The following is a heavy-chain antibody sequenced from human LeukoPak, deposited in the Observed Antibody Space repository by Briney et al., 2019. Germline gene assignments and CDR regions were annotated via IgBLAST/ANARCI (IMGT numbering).Heavy chain of an antibody. CDR1: GFAFNSYW. V-gene: IGHV3-7*03. J-gene: IGHJ4*02. CDR2: MDGGGSAT. Sequence: GGSLRLSCAASGFAFNSYWMSWVRQTPGKGLEWVATMDGGGSATYYVDSVKGRFTITRDNAKNSLFLQMNSLRAEDTAPYYCANEEWYRFDYWGQGTLVTVPS. CDR3: ANEEWYRFDY. D-gene: IGHD2-8*01.